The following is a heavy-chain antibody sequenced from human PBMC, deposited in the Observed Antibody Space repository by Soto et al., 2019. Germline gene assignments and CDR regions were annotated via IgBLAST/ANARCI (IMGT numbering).Heavy chain of an antibody. V-gene: IGHV4-59*12. CDR1: GDSLTGYY. CDR3: ATYGGNSAWFDP. Sequence: PSETLSLTCTFSGDSLTGYYWSWIRRPPGKGLEWIGYIYYSGSTNYNPSLESRVTISVDTSKNQFSLKLNSVTAEDTAVYYCATYGGNSAWFDPWGQGTLVTVSS. D-gene: IGHD2-21*02. CDR2: IYYSGST. J-gene: IGHJ5*02.